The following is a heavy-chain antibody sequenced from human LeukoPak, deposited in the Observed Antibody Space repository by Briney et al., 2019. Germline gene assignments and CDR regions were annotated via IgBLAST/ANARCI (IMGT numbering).Heavy chain of an antibody. J-gene: IGHJ4*02. Sequence: ASVKVSCKASGYTFTSYGISWVRQAPGQGLEWMGWISAYNGNTNYAQKLQGRVTMTTDTSTSTAYMELSSMRSEDTAVYYCARGDWGRYFDYWGQGTLVTVSS. V-gene: IGHV1-18*01. CDR2: ISAYNGNT. CDR3: ARGDWGRYFDY. CDR1: GYTFTSYG. D-gene: IGHD3-16*01.